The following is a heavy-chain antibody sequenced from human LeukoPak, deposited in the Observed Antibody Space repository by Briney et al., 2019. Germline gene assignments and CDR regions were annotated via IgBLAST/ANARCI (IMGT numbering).Heavy chain of an antibody. D-gene: IGHD3-22*01. V-gene: IGHV3-23*01. J-gene: IGHJ4*02. CDR2: LGISGDYA. CDR3: ARAYYYDSSSDY. Sequence: GGSLRLSCAASGFTFSSYAMSWVRQAPGKGLQWVSSLGISGDYAWYAGSVKGRFTISRDSSKNTLYLQMNRLGAEDTAVYYCARAYYYDSSSDYWGQGTLVTVSS. CDR1: GFTFSSYA.